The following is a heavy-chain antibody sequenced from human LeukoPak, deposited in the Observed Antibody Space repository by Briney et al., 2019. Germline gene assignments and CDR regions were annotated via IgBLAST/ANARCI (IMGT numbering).Heavy chain of an antibody. D-gene: IGHD5-24*01. V-gene: IGHV3-30-3*01. CDR3: ARGLEVSTVT. CDR2: ISFDGSNK. CDR1: GFTFSSYA. Sequence: GGSLRLSCAASGFTFSSYAIHWVRQAPGKGLEWLAVISFDGSNKYYADSVKGRFTISRDNSKNTLYLQMNSLRPEGTAVYYCARGLEVSTVTWGQGTLVTVSS. J-gene: IGHJ5*02.